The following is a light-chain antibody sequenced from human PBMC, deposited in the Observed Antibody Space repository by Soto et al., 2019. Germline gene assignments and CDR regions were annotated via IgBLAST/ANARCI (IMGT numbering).Light chain of an antibody. J-gene: IGKJ1*01. V-gene: IGKV1-5*01. CDR2: DAS. CDR3: QQYNSYWT. Sequence: DIQMTQSPSTLSASVRDRVTITCRASQSISSWLAWCQQKPGKAPKLLIYDASSLESGVPSRFSGSGSGTEFTLTISSLQPDDFATYYCQQYNSYWTFGQGTKVEIK. CDR1: QSISSW.